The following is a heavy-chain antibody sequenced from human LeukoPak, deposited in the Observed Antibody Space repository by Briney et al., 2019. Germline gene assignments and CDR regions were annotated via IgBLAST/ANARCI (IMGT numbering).Heavy chain of an antibody. CDR1: GFTFSAYN. V-gene: IGHV3-21*04. J-gene: IGHJ4*02. CDR3: GREYGGAKYYVWGSYRLGAFDI. CDR2: IHITSDWV. Sequence: EPGGSLRPSCAASGFTFSAYNMNWVRQAPGKGLEWVSSIHITSDWVYYADSVKGRFTISRDSAKNSLYLQMNSLIAEDTAVYYWGREYGGAKYYVWGSYRLGAFDIWGQGTLVTVSS. D-gene: IGHD3-16*02.